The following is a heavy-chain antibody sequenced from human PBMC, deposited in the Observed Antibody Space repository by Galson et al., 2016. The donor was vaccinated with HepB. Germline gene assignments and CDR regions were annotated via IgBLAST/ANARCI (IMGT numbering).Heavy chain of an antibody. J-gene: IGHJ5*02. CDR1: GASISSRNYY. Sequence: ETLSLTCTVSGASISSRNYYWGWIRQPPGKGLEWIGSIYYSGSPYYNPSLKSRVTISVDPSKNRFSLKPNSVTAADTSVFYGARQWIRGDDGFDPWGQGTLVTVSS. CDR3: ARQWIRGDDGFDP. V-gene: IGHV4-39*01. CDR2: IYYSGSP. D-gene: IGHD3-10*01.